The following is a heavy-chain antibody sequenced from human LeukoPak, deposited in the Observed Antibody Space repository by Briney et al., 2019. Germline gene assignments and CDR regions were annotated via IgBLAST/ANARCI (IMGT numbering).Heavy chain of an antibody. D-gene: IGHD3-22*01. CDR3: ARARRYYYDSSPNWFDP. J-gene: IGHJ5*02. CDR1: GGSFSGYY. Sequence: SETLSLTCAVYGGSFSGYYWSWLRQPPGKGLEWIGEINHSGGTNYNPSLKSRVTISVDTSKNQFSLKLSSVTAADTAVYYCARARRYYYDSSPNWFDPWGQGTLVTVSS. V-gene: IGHV4-34*01. CDR2: INHSGGT.